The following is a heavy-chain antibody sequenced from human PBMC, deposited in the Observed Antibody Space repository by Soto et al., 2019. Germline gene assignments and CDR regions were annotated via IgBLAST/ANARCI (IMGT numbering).Heavy chain of an antibody. CDR3: AKYRRTEAEGFTLDY. J-gene: IGHJ4*02. Sequence: ETLSLTCSVSGDSINNSYWSWIRQPPGKRLEWSGNIYYTGTTTYTPSLESRVTMSVDTSKNQFSLKLNSVDAADTAVYYCAKYRRTEAEGFTLDYWGRGTLVTVSS. V-gene: IGHV4-59*01. CDR1: GDSINNSY. D-gene: IGHD6-13*01. CDR2: IYYTGTT.